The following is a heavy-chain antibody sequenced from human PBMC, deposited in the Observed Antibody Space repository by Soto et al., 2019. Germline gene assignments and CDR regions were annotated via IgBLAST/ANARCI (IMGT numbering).Heavy chain of an antibody. CDR2: INPATGAA. V-gene: IGHV1-2*02. CDR3: ARGGGVGVAGSAAFDM. Sequence: QLHLVQSGAVVKKPGASVTVSCSASGYPVTAYYMHWVRQAPGRGLEWMGGINPATGAAKYTQTLQGRVTMTRGTSTSTVFMEPSGLTSADTAVFYCARGGGVGVAGSAAFDMWGQGTLVTVSS. J-gene: IGHJ3*02. D-gene: IGHD3-3*01. CDR1: GYPVTAYY.